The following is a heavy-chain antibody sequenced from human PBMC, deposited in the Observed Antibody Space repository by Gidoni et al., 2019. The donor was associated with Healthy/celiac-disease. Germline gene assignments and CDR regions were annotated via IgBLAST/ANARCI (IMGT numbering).Heavy chain of an antibody. CDR3: ARGIVVVNLDY. J-gene: IGHJ4*02. CDR1: GGSIGRGGYY. V-gene: IGHV4-31*03. Sequence: QVQLQESGAGLVKPAQTLSLTSTVSGGSIGRGGYYWSWIRQHPGKGLEWIGYIYYSGSTYYNPSLKSRVTISVDPSTNQFSLKLSSVTTADTAVYYCARGIVVVNLDYWGQGTLVTVSS. CDR2: IYYSGST. D-gene: IGHD3-22*01.